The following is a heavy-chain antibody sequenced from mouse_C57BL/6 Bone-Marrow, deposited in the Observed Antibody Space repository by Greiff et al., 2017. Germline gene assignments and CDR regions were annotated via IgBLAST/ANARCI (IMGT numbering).Heavy chain of an antibody. CDR2: ISSGGSYN. CDR1: GFTFSSYG. CDR3: ARPHPFAY. V-gene: IGHV5-6*01. J-gene: IGHJ3*01. Sequence: EVHLVESGGDLVKPGGSLKLSCAASGFTFSSYGMSWVRQTPDKRLEWVATISSGGSYNYYPDTVKGRFTISRDHAKNTLYLQMSSLKSEATAMYFCARPHPFAYWGQGTLVTVSA.